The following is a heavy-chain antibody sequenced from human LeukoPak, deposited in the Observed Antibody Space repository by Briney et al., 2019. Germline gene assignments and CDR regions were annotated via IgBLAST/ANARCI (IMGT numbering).Heavy chain of an antibody. V-gene: IGHV4-59*01. CDR1: GGSISSYY. J-gene: IGHJ4*02. D-gene: IGHD1-7*01. CDR2: IYYSGST. Sequence: PSETLSLTCTVSGGSISSYYWSWIRQPLGKGLEWIGYIYYSGSTNYNPSLKSRVTISVDTSKNQFSLKLSSVTAADTAVYYCARGSARYNWNSGPRAIDYWGQGTLVTVSS. CDR3: ARGSARYNWNSGPRAIDY.